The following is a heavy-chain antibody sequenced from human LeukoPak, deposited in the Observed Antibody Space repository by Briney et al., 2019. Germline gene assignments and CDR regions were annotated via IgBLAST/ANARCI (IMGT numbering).Heavy chain of an antibody. CDR2: ISYDGSNK. D-gene: IGHD3-9*01. CDR3: AKEGAILTQYYYYYMDV. Sequence: PGGSLRLSCAASGFTFSSYGMHWVRQAPGKGLEWVAVISYDGSNKYYADSVKGRFTISRDNSKNTLYLQMNSLRAEDTAVYYCAKEGAILTQYYYYYMDVWGKGTTVTVSS. V-gene: IGHV3-30*18. J-gene: IGHJ6*03. CDR1: GFTFSSYG.